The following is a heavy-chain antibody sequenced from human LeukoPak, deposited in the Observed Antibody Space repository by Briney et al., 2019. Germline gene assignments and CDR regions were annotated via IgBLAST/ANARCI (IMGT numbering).Heavy chain of an antibody. CDR3: AKDIAQGYTFGSIEQDY. Sequence: GGSLTLSCAASGFTFSSYGIHWIRQAPGKGLEWVAVIWYDGSNKYYADPVKGRFTISRDNSKNTLDLHMNSLRAEDTAVYYCAKDIAQGYTFGSIEQDYWGQGTLVTVSS. V-gene: IGHV3-33*06. D-gene: IGHD5-18*01. CDR1: GFTFSSYG. J-gene: IGHJ4*02. CDR2: IWYDGSNK.